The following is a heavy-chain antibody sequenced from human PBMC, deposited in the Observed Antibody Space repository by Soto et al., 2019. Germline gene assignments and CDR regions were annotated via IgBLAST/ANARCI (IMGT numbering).Heavy chain of an antibody. CDR2: IYYGGTS. V-gene: IGHV4-59*08. D-gene: IGHD4-17*01. J-gene: IGHJ4*02. CDR3: ARGFPTVVTVDY. CDR1: GGSISPYY. Sequence: PSETLSLTCTVSGGSISPYYWSWIRQPPGKGLERVGYIYYGGTSSYNPSLKSRVTISVDTSKNQFSLRLSSVTAADTAVYYCARGFPTVVTVDYWGQGTLVTVSS.